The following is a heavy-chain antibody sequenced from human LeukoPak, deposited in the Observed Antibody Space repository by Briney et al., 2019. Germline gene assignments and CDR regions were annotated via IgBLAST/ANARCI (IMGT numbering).Heavy chain of an antibody. D-gene: IGHD2-15*01. CDR1: GFTFSSYE. CDR2: ISSSSSYI. Sequence: GGSLRLSCAASGFTFSSYEMNWVRQAPGKGLEWVSSISSSSSYIYYADSVKGRFTVSRDNAKNSLYLQMNSLRAEDTAVYYCARDPGYCSGGSCQYYYYYYMDVWGKGTTVTVSS. J-gene: IGHJ6*03. V-gene: IGHV3-21*01. CDR3: ARDPGYCSGGSCQYYYYYYMDV.